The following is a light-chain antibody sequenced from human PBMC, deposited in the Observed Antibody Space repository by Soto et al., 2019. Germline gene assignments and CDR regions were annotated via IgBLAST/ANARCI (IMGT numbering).Light chain of an antibody. CDR2: EVS. J-gene: IGLJ1*01. V-gene: IGLV2-23*02. Sequence: SALTQPASVSGSPGQSITISCTGTSSDVGSYNLVSWYQQHPGKAPKLMIYEVSKRPSGVSNRFSGSKSGNTASLTISGLQAEDEADYYCCSYAGSSTGYVFGTGTKVTVL. CDR1: SSDVGSYNL. CDR3: CSYAGSSTGYV.